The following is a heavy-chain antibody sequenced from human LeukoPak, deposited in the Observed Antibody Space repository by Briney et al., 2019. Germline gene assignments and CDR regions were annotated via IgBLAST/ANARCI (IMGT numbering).Heavy chain of an antibody. CDR2: IRYDGSNK. Sequence: PGGSVRLSCAASGFTFSSYGMHWLRQAPGKGLEWVAFIRYDGSNKYYADSVKGRFTISRDNSKNTLYLQMNSLRAEDTAVYYCAGVDCWSGYRDYWGQGTLVTVSS. J-gene: IGHJ4*02. CDR1: GFTFSSYG. V-gene: IGHV3-30*02. D-gene: IGHD3-3*01. CDR3: AGVDCWSGYRDY.